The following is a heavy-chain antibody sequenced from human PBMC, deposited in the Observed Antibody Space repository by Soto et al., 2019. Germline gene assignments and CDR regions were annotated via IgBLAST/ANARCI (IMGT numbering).Heavy chain of an antibody. J-gene: IGHJ4*02. CDR3: ARSRSTSHFDS. V-gene: IGHV5-51*01. CDR2: IYPGDSDT. CDR1: GYSFTNYW. Sequence: GESLKISCKGSGYSFTNYWIGWVRQMPGKGLEWMGVIYPGDSDTRYSPSFQGHVTISADNSISTAYLQWSSLKASDTAMYYCARSRSTSHFDSWGQGTLVTVSS. D-gene: IGHD2-15*01.